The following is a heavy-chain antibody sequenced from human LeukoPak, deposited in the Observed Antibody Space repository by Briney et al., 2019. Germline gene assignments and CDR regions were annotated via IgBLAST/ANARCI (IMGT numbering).Heavy chain of an antibody. CDR2: ISAYNGNT. CDR1: GYTFTSYG. J-gene: IGHJ3*02. Sequence: ASVKVSCKASGYTFTSYGISWVRQAPGQGLEWMGWISAYNGNTNYAQKLQGRVTMTTDTSTGTAYMELRRLRSDDTAVYSCARAPLSSYGDYEADAFDMWGEGRMVTVYS. CDR3: ARAPLSSYGDYEADAFDM. D-gene: IGHD4-17*01. V-gene: IGHV1-18*01.